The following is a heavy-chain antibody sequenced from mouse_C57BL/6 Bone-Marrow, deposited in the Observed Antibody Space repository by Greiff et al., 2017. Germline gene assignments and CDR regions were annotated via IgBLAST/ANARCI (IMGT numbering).Heavy chain of an antibody. D-gene: IGHD2-3*01. CDR1: GYTFTSYW. J-gene: IGHJ3*01. CDR2: IDPSDSYT. CDR3: AREGYWAWFAY. V-gene: IGHV1-50*01. Sequence: VKQSCKASGYTFTSYWMQWVKQRPGQGLEWIGEIDPSDSYTNYNQKFKGKATLTVDTSSSTAYMQLSSLTSEDSAVYYCAREGYWAWFAYWGQGTLVTVSA.